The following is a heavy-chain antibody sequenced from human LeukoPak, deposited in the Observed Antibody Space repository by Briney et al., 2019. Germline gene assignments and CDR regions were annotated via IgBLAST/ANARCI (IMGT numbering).Heavy chain of an antibody. CDR3: ARVSGGISSSWYNGFDY. Sequence: ASVKVSCKASGGTFSSYAISWVRQAPGQGLEWMGRIIPILGIANYAQKFQDRVTITADKSTSTAYMELSSLRSEDTAVYYCARVSGGISSSWYNGFDYWGQGTLVTVSS. CDR2: IIPILGIA. D-gene: IGHD6-13*01. J-gene: IGHJ4*02. CDR1: GGTFSSYA. V-gene: IGHV1-69*04.